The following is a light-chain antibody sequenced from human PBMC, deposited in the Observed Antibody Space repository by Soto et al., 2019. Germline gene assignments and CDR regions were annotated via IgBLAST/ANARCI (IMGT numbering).Light chain of an antibody. V-gene: IGKV2-28*01. CDR3: MQALQTPWT. Sequence: DIVMTQSPLSLPVTPGEPASISCRSSQSLLHSNGYNYLDWYLQKPGQSPQLLIYLGSNRASGVPERFSGSGSGTDFTLKINRVEAEDVGVYYCMQALQTPWTFGQGTKVEIK. J-gene: IGKJ1*01. CDR2: LGS. CDR1: QSLLHSNGYNY.